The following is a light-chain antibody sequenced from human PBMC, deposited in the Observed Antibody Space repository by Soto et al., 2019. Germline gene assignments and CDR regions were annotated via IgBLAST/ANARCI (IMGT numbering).Light chain of an antibody. J-gene: IGKJ2*01. CDR3: QQYGGSPLYT. Sequence: EIVLTQSPGTLSLSPGERATLSCRASQSVSSSYLAWYQQKPGQAPRLLIFGTSNRATGIPDRFSGNGSGTDFTLTITRLEPEDFAVYYCQQYGGSPLYTFGQGTKLEIK. CDR2: GTS. V-gene: IGKV3-20*01. CDR1: QSVSSSY.